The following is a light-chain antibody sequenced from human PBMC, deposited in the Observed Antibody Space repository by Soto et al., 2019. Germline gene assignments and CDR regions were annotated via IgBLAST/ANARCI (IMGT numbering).Light chain of an antibody. V-gene: IGKV3-20*01. CDR2: HAS. Sequence: EIVLTQSPGTLSLSPGGTATLSCRASRSVSSSFLAWYQHKSGQAPRLLIYHASSRATGIPDSFSGSGSGTDFTLTISRLEPEDLALYFCQQYGSSPWTFGQGTKVDI. J-gene: IGKJ1*01. CDR1: RSVSSSF. CDR3: QQYGSSPWT.